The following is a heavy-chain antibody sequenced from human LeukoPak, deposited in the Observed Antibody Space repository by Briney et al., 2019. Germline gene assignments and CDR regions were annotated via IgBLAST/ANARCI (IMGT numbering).Heavy chain of an antibody. CDR3: ARGLRGYSYGKIFDY. D-gene: IGHD5-18*01. Sequence: PSETLSLTCTVSGGSISSGSSYWGWIRQPPGKGLEWIGSISYSGNSYYNPSLKSRVTISVDTSKNQFSLKLSSVTAADTAVYYCARGLRGYSYGKIFDYWGQGTLVTVSS. CDR2: ISYSGNS. CDR1: GGSISSGSSY. V-gene: IGHV4-39*01. J-gene: IGHJ4*02.